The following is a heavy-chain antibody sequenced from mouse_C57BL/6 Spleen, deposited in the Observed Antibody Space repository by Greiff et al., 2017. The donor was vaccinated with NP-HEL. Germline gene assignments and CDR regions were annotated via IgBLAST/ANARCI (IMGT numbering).Heavy chain of an antibody. V-gene: IGHV1-64*01. CDR2: IHPNSGST. J-gene: IGHJ2*01. Sequence: QVQLQQPGAELVKPGASVKLSCKASGYTFTSYWMHWVKQRPGQGLEWIGMIHPNSGSTNYNEKFKSKATLTVDKSSSTAYMQLSSLTSVDSAVYYCAILSPTGTRYFDYWGQGTTLTVSS. CDR3: AILSPTGTRYFDY. D-gene: IGHD4-1*02. CDR1: GYTFTSYW.